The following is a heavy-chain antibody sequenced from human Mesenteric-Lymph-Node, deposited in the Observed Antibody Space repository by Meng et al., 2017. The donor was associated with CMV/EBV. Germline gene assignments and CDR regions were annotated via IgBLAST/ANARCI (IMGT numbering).Heavy chain of an antibody. CDR1: GGSFSGYY. D-gene: IGHD6-6*01. CDR3: ARVAAARPHYYYYYYGMDV. Sequence: SETLSLTCAVYGGSFSGYYWSWIRQPPGKGLEWIGEINHSGSTNYNPSLKSRVTISVDTSKNQFSLKLSSVTAADTAVNYCARVAAARPHYYYYYYGMDVWGQGTTVTVSS. CDR2: INHSGST. V-gene: IGHV4-34*01. J-gene: IGHJ6*02.